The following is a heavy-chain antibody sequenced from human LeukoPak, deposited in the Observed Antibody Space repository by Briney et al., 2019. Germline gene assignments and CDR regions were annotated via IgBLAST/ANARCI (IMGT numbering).Heavy chain of an antibody. Sequence: PGGSLRLSCAASGFTFSSYAMSWVRQAPGKGLEWVAAISCSGGSTYYADSVKGRFTISRDNSKNTLYLQMNSLKTEDTAVYYCTTDNYMDVWGKGTTVTVSS. CDR2: ISCSGGST. V-gene: IGHV3-23*01. CDR1: GFTFSSYA. CDR3: TTDNYMDV. J-gene: IGHJ6*03.